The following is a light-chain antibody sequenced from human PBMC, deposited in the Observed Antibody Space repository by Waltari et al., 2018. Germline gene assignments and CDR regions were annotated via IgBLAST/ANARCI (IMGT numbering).Light chain of an antibody. CDR3: QSADSSGTYVV. CDR1: ALPKQY. V-gene: IGLV3-25*03. J-gene: IGLJ2*01. Sequence: SYELTQPPSVSVSPGQTARITCSGAALPKQYAYWYQQKPGQAPVLVIYKDSGRPSGIPERFSGSSSGTTVTLTISGVQAEDEADYYCQSADSSGTYVVFGGGTKLTVL. CDR2: KDS.